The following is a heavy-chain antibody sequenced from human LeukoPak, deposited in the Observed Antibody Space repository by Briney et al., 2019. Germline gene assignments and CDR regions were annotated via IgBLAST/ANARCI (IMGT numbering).Heavy chain of an antibody. CDR1: EYRFTTYW. CDR2: IYPGDSDT. V-gene: IGHV5-51*01. CDR3: ARQDASNAFDI. D-gene: IGHD3-16*01. Sequence: GGSLKISCKASEYRFTTYWIAWVRQVPGKGLEWMGFIYPGDSDTRYSPSFQGQVTISADDSINTAYLQWSSLQASDIAMYYCARQDASNAFDIWGQGTMVTVSS. J-gene: IGHJ3*02.